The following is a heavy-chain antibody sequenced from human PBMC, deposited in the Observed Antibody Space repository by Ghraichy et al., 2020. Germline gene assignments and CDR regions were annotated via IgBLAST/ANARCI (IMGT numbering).Heavy chain of an antibody. V-gene: IGHV3-23*01. CDR3: VKGGWGTVLDF. CDR1: GFTFSSYA. D-gene: IGHD7-27*01. J-gene: IGHJ4*02. Sequence: GGSLRLSCAASGFTFSSYAMNLVRQAPGKGLEWVSTISGSGDDTYYADSVKGRFTISRDNSKDTLYLQMNSLRAEDTAVHFCVKGGWGTVLDFWGQGTLVTVSP. CDR2: ISGSGDDT.